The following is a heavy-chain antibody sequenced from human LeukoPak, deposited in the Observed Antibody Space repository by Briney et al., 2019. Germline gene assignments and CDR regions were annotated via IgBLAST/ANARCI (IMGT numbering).Heavy chain of an antibody. D-gene: IGHD2-21*02. J-gene: IGHJ6*02. V-gene: IGHV3-30-3*01. CDR3: ARSGSHIVVVTAHSSPRGYYYYGMDV. CDR2: ISYEGSKQ. Sequence: PGGSLRLSCAASGFTFSTYTMHWVRQAPGKGLGWVALISYEGSKQNYADSVKGRFTISRDNSQNTLYLEMNSLRTEDTAVYYCARSGSHIVVVTAHSSPRGYYYYGMDVWGQGTTVTVSS. CDR1: GFTFSTYT.